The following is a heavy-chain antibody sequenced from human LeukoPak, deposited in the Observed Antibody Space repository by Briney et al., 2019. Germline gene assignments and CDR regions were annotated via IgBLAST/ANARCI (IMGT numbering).Heavy chain of an antibody. J-gene: IGHJ4*02. V-gene: IGHV3-23*01. D-gene: IGHD1-26*01. Sequence: GGSLRLSCVASGFTFSDYAMSWVRQAPGKGLEWVSAISGSADNTYYADSVKGRFAIFRDNSKNTLYLQLSTLRADDTAVYYCAKRTPYTGSSQSFDYWGQGTLVTVSS. CDR1: GFTFSDYA. CDR2: ISGSADNT. CDR3: AKRTPYTGSSQSFDY.